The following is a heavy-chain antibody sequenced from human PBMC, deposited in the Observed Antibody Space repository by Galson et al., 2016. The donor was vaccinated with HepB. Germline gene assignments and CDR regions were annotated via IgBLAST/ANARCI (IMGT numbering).Heavy chain of an antibody. V-gene: IGHV4-59*01. CDR2: IHYNGSP. CDR3: ARGYRYSGSAYRELDY. CDR1: GGSISTYY. Sequence: SETLSLTCTVSGGSISTYYWSWIRQPPGKGLEWIGYIHYNGSPNYNPSLKSRVTISMDTPKNQFSLKLTSVTAADTAVYYCARGYRYSGSAYRELDYWGQGTLVTVSS. D-gene: IGHD1-26*01. J-gene: IGHJ4*02.